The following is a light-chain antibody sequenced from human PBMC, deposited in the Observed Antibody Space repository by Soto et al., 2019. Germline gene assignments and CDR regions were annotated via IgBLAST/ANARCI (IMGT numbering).Light chain of an antibody. CDR1: QSIRHY. CDR3: QHHNSYSQT. V-gene: IGKV1-5*01. J-gene: IGKJ1*01. Sequence: DIQMTQSPPTLSASVGDRVTITCRASQSIRHYLAWYQQMPGKAPKLLIYGDSTLQSGVPSRFSGSGSGTEFTLTISSLQPDDVGTYFCQHHNSYSQTCGQGTKVEIK. CDR2: GDS.